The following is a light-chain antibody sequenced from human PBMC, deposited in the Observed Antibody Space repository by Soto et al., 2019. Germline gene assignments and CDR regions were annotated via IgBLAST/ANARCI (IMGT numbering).Light chain of an antibody. V-gene: IGKV1-5*03. CDR2: KAS. Sequence: DIQMTQSPSTLSGSVGDRVTITWRASRTISSWLAWYQQKPGKASKLLIYKASTLKSGVPSRFSGSGSGTEITLTISSLQPDDFATYYCQQYNSHSPWTFGQGTKVDIK. CDR1: RTISSW. J-gene: IGKJ1*01. CDR3: QQYNSHSPWT.